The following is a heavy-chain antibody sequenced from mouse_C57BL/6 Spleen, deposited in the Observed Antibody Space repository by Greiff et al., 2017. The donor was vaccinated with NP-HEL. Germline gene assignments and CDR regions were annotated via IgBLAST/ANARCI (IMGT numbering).Heavy chain of an antibody. CDR3: ARGPHWYFDV. J-gene: IGHJ1*03. Sequence: EVQRVESEGGLVQPGSSMKLSCTASGFTFSDYYMAWVRQVPEKGLEWVANINYDGSSTYYLDSLKSRFIISRDNAKNILYLQMSSLKSEDTATYYCARGPHWYFDVWGTGTTVTVSS. V-gene: IGHV5-16*01. CDR1: GFTFSDYY. CDR2: INYDGSST.